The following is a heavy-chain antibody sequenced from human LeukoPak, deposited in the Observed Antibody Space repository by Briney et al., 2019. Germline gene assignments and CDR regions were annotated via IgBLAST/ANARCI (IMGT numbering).Heavy chain of an antibody. CDR1: GGSISSYY. CDR2: IYYSGST. CDR3: ARGGPVTVDY. V-gene: IGHV4-59*01. D-gene: IGHD2-21*02. J-gene: IGHJ4*02. Sequence: SETLSLTCTVSGGSISSYYWSRIRQAPGKGLEWIGYIYYSGSTNYNPSLKSRVTISVDTSKNQFSLKLSSVTAADTAVYYCARGGPVTVDYWGQGTLVTVSS.